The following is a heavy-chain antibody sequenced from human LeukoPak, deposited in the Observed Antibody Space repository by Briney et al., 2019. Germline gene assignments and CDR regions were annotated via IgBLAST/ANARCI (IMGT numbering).Heavy chain of an antibody. V-gene: IGHV1-2*02. CDR2: INPHTGGT. Sequence: ASVKVSCKASGYTFTGYYMHWVRQAPGQGLEWMGWINPHTGGTNYAQKFQGRVTMTRDTSISTAYMELSRLRSDDTAVYYCARGRLQNNWFDPWGQGTLVTVSS. D-gene: IGHD5-24*01. CDR3: ARGRLQNNWFDP. CDR1: GYTFTGYY. J-gene: IGHJ5*02.